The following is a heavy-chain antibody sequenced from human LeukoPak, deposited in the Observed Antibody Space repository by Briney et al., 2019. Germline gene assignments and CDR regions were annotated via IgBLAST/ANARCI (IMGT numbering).Heavy chain of an antibody. J-gene: IGHJ5*02. D-gene: IGHD1-26*01. CDR2: IWYDGGNK. CDR1: GLNFSSYG. CDR3: ARDRGSYRNFDWFDP. V-gene: IGHV3-33*01. Sequence: GAPRTSCSAAGLNFSSYGMHWVPQAPGNGLGRVAVIWYDGGNKYYADSVKGRFTISRDNSKNTLDLQMNSLRAEDTAVYYCARDRGSYRNFDWFDPWGQGTLVTVSS.